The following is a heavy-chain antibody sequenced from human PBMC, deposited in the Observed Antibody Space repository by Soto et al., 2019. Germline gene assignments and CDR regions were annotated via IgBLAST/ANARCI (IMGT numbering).Heavy chain of an antibody. V-gene: IGHV1-18*01. CDR2: ISAYNGNT. Sequence: ASVKVYCKASGYTITSYGSSWVRQTPGQGLEWMGWISAYNGNTNYAQKLQGRVTMTTDTSTSTAYMELRSLRSDDTAVYYCARNDYSNLRWWCYMDVWGKGTTVTSP. CDR3: ARNDYSNLRWWCYMDV. D-gene: IGHD4-4*01. J-gene: IGHJ6*03. CDR1: GYTITSYG.